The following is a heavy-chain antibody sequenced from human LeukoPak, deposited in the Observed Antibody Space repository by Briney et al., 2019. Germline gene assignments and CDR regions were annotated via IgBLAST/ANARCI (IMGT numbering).Heavy chain of an antibody. CDR3: AKAGIVGATTDAFDI. V-gene: IGHV3-21*04. Sequence: GGSLRLSCAASGFSFSDYNMNWVRQAPGKGLEWVSSISSGSSYIYYADSVKGRFTISRDNSKNTLYLQMNSLRAEDTAVYYCAKAGIVGATTDAFDIWGQGTMVTVSS. J-gene: IGHJ3*02. CDR1: GFSFSDYN. D-gene: IGHD1-26*01. CDR2: ISSGSSYI.